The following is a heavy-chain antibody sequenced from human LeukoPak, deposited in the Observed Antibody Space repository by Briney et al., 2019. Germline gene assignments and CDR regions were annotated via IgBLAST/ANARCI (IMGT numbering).Heavy chain of an antibody. D-gene: IGHD1-26*01. V-gene: IGHV1-18*01. Sequence: ASVKVSCKASGYTFTSYGISWVRQAPGQGLEWMGWISAYNGNANYAQKLQGRVTMTTDTSTSTAYMELRSLRSDDTAVYYCARNQYSGSYSPRDGMDVWGKGTTVTVSS. CDR2: ISAYNGNA. CDR1: GYTFTSYG. CDR3: ARNQYSGSYSPRDGMDV. J-gene: IGHJ6*04.